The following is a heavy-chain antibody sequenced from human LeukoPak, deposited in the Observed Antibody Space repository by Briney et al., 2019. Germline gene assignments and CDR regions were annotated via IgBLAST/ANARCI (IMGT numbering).Heavy chain of an antibody. J-gene: IGHJ4*02. V-gene: IGHV3-23*01. CDR1: GFTFSSYA. Sequence: GGSLRLSCAASGFTFSSYAMSWVRQAPGKGLEWVSAISGNGGSIYYADSVRGQFIIFRDNSKNTLYLQMNSLRAEDTAVYYCAKENSGSYFDYWGQGTLVTVSS. CDR3: AKENSGSYFDY. CDR2: ISGNGGSI. D-gene: IGHD1-26*01.